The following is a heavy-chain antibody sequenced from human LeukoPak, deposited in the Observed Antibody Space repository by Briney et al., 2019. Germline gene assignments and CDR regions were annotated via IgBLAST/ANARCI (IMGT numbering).Heavy chain of an antibody. D-gene: IGHD3-22*01. J-gene: IGHJ4*02. V-gene: IGHV7-4-1*02. CDR2: INTNTGNP. CDR3: ARVRLYYYDSSGYYFDY. Sequence: ASVKVSCKASGYTFTSYAMNWVRQAPGQGLEWMGWINTNTGNPTYAQGFTGRFVFSLDTSVSTAYLQISSLKAEDTAVYYCARVRLYYYDSSGYYFDYWGQGTLVTVSS. CDR1: GYTFTSYA.